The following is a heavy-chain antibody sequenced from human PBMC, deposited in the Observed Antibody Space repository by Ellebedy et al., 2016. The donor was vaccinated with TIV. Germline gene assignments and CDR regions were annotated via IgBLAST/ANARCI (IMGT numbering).Heavy chain of an antibody. V-gene: IGHV3-33*01. CDR3: ARSPGIDSTGIDYYYYIDV. CDR1: GFTFSSYG. J-gene: IGHJ6*03. D-gene: IGHD6-19*01. Sequence: GESLKISCAASGFTFSSYGMHWVRQAPGKGLEWVAVIGSDGSHQYHADSVKGRFIISRDNSKNTLDLQMNSLRAEDTAVYYCARSPGIDSTGIDYYYYIDVWGKGTTVIVSS. CDR2: IGSDGSHQ.